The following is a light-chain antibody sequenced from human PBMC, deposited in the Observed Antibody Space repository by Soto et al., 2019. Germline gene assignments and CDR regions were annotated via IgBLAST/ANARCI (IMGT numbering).Light chain of an antibody. V-gene: IGKV1-5*03. CDR3: QQYNSLWT. CDR1: QTISTY. CDR2: TAS. J-gene: IGKJ1*01. Sequence: DIQMTESPSSLSASVGDRVTITCRASQTISTYLNWYQQKPGKAPRLLIYTASSLASGVQSRFSGSGSGTEFTLTIRSLQPDDFATYYCQQYNSLWTFGQGTKVDIK.